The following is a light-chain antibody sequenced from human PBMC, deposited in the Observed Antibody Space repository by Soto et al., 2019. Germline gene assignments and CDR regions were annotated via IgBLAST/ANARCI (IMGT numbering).Light chain of an antibody. CDR3: QQASSFPPT. J-gene: IGKJ5*01. Sequence: DIQIPPSPSSVSASVGDSVPITYRASQDISSWLAWYQQKTGKAPKIMIYAASSVQGGVPSRFSGSGSGTEFTLTISSLQPEDFATYYCQQASSFPPTFGQGTRLEIK. V-gene: IGKV1-12*01. CDR2: AAS. CDR1: QDISSW.